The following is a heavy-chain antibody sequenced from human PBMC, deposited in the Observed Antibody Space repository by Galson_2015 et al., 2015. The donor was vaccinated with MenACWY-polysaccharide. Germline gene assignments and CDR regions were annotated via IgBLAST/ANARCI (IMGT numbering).Heavy chain of an antibody. J-gene: IGHJ5*02. CDR2: IRSKANSYAT. Sequence: SLRLSCAASGFTFSGSAMHWVRQASGKGLEWVGRIRSKANSYATAYAASVKGRFTISRDDSKNTAYLQMNSLKTEDTAVYYCTRLHNGITIFGVVSMGFDPWGQGTLVTVSS. CDR1: GFTFSGSA. V-gene: IGHV3-73*01. D-gene: IGHD3-3*01. CDR3: TRLHNGITIFGVVSMGFDP.